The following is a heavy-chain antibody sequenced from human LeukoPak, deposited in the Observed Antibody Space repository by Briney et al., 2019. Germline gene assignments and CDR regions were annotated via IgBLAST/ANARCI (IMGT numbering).Heavy chain of an antibody. Sequence: GGSLRLSCAASGFTFSSYSMNWVRQAPGKGLEWVSYISSSSSTIYYADSVKGRFTISRDNAKNSLYLQMNSLRAGDTAMYYCARGSRFGVVERDAFDIWGQGTMVTVSS. J-gene: IGHJ3*02. CDR1: GFTFSSYS. V-gene: IGHV3-48*01. D-gene: IGHD3-3*01. CDR2: ISSSSSTI. CDR3: ARGSRFGVVERDAFDI.